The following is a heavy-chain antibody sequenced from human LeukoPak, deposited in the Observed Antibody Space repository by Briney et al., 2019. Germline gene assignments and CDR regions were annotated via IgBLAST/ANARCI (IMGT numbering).Heavy chain of an antibody. Sequence: GGSLRLSCAASGFTFSSYRMHWVRQAPGKGLEWGALIWYDGSNKYYTDSVKGRLTISRDNSKNTLYLQMNSLRAEDTAVYYCAREGPRGNSQFDYWGQGTLVTVSS. CDR3: AREGPRGNSQFDY. V-gene: IGHV3-33*01. CDR2: IWYDGSNK. D-gene: IGHD2/OR15-2a*01. CDR1: GFTFSSYR. J-gene: IGHJ4*02.